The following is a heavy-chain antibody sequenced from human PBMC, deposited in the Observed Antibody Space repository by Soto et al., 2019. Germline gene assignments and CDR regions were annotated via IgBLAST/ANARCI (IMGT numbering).Heavy chain of an antibody. Sequence: SETLSLTCTVSGGSIRSYYWSWIRQPPGKGLEWIGYIYYGWNTNYNPSLKSRVTMSVDTSKNQFSLKLRSVTAADTAVYYCAKYSGYLDYWGQGTLVTVSS. CDR2: IYYGWNT. CDR3: AKYSGYLDY. V-gene: IGHV4-59*01. J-gene: IGHJ4*02. D-gene: IGHD3-22*01. CDR1: GGSIRSYY.